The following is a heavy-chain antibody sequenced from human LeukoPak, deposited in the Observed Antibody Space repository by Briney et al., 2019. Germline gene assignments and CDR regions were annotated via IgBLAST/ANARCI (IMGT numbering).Heavy chain of an antibody. CDR3: AKVGGYSAYDSNWYLDY. CDR1: GFTFSSYA. CDR2: ISGSGGST. J-gene: IGHJ4*02. V-gene: IGHV3-23*01. Sequence: GGSLRLSCAASGFTFSSYAMSWVRQAPGKGLEWVSSISGSGGSTYYADSVKGRFTIPRDNSKNTLYLQMNSLRAEDTAVYYCAKVGGYSAYDSNWYLDYWGQGTLVTVSS. D-gene: IGHD5-12*01.